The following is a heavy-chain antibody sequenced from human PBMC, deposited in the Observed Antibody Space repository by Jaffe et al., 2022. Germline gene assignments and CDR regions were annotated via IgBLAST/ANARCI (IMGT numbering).Heavy chain of an antibody. CDR1: GFTFSSYA. Sequence: EVQLLESGGGLVQPGGSLRLSCAASGFTFSSYAMSWVRQAPGKGLEWVSAISGSGGSTYYADSVKGRFTISRDNSKNTLYLQMNSLRAEDTAVYYCAKDPLYCSGGSCYPNRYYFDYWGQGTLVTVSS. V-gene: IGHV3-23*01. CDR2: ISGSGGST. J-gene: IGHJ4*02. CDR3: AKDPLYCSGGSCYPNRYYFDY. D-gene: IGHD2-15*01.